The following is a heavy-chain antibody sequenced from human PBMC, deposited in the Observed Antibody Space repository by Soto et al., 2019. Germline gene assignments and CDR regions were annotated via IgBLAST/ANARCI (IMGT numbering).Heavy chain of an antibody. D-gene: IGHD2-21*01. CDR2: IDPSDSYT. Sequence: PGESLKISCQGSGYTFTTYWITWVRQMPGRGPEWMGRIDPSDSYTNYSPSFQGHVTISADKSTNTAYLEWRSLKASDSAIYYCACPRQDYGGRAYDYWGQGTLVTVSS. CDR3: ACPRQDYGGRAYDY. CDR1: GYTFTTYW. J-gene: IGHJ4*02. V-gene: IGHV5-10-1*01.